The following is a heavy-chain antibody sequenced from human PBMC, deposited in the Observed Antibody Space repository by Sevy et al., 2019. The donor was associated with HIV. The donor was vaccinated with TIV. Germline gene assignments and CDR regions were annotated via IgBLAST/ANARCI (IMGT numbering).Heavy chain of an antibody. Sequence: GGSLRLSCAASGFSFTSHYINWIRQAPGKGLEWISYISTSGGAVYYADSVKGRFTISKDNGKNTVDLQLNTLRDEGTAVYYRARVSRVHNVGTGSYYSDYFDVWGQGTMVTVSS. CDR2: ISTSGGAV. J-gene: IGHJ3*01. D-gene: IGHD3-10*01. CDR3: ARVSRVHNVGTGSYYSDYFDV. CDR1: GFSFTSHY. V-gene: IGHV3-11*01.